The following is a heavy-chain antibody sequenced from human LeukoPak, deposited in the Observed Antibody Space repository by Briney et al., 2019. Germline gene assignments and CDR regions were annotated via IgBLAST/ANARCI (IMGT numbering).Heavy chain of an antibody. J-gene: IGHJ4*02. CDR3: AAQVEMATISPFDY. D-gene: IGHD5-24*01. CDR1: GGTFSSYA. V-gene: IGHV1-69*05. CDR2: IIPIFGTA. Sequence: SVKVSCKASGGTFSSYAISWVRQAPGQGLEWMGGIIPIFGTANYAQRFQGRVTITTDESTSTAYMELSSLRSEDTAVYYCAAQVEMATISPFDYWGQGTLVTVSS.